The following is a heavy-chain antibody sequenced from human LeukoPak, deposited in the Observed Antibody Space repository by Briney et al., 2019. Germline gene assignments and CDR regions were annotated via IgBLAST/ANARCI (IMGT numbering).Heavy chain of an antibody. V-gene: IGHV3-7*01. D-gene: IGHD3-22*01. CDR1: GFTFSSYW. Sequence: GGSLRLSCAASGFTFSSYWRSWVRQAPGKGLEWVANIKQDGSEKYYVDSVKGRFTISRDNAKNSLYLQMNSLRAEDTAVYYCARAPRGHYYDSSGYYYGLVYFDYWGQGTLVTVSS. J-gene: IGHJ4*02. CDR2: IKQDGSEK. CDR3: ARAPRGHYYDSSGYYYGLVYFDY.